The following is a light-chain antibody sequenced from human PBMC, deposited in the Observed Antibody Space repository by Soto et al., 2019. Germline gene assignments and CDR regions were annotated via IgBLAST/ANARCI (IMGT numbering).Light chain of an antibody. CDR1: SSNIGAGYD. CDR2: GNS. CDR3: QSYDSSRSGFWV. J-gene: IGLJ3*02. V-gene: IGLV1-40*01. Sequence: QSVLTQPPSVSGAPGQRVTISCTGSSSNIGAGYDVHWYQQPPGTAPKLLIYGNSNRPSGVPDRFSGSKSGTSASLAITGLQAEDEADYYCQSYDSSRSGFWVFGGGTKLTVL.